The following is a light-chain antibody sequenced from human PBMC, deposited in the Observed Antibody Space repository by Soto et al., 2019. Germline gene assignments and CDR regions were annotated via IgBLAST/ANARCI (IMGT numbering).Light chain of an antibody. CDR2: GAS. Sequence: EIVMTQPPATLSVSPGERATLSCRASQSVSSNLAWYQQKPGQAPRLLMSGASNRASGVPVRFSGSGSGTDFTLTITRLEPEDFALYYCQQYGGSPITFGLGTRLEIK. J-gene: IGKJ5*01. CDR3: QQYGGSPIT. CDR1: QSVSSN. V-gene: IGKV3-20*01.